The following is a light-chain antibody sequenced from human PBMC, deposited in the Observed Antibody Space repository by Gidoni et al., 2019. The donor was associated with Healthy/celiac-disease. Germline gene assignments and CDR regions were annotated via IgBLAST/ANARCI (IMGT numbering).Light chain of an antibody. CDR2: LGS. J-gene: IGKJ2*01. CDR3: MQALHTPNT. Sequence: DIRMAQAPRYLPVTPGEPASISCRSRQSLLHSNGYNYLDWYLQKPGQSPQLLIYLGSNRASGVPDRFGGSGSGTDFTLTISSVEAEDVGVYYCMQALHTPNTFGQGTKLEIK. CDR1: QSLLHSNGYNY. V-gene: IGKV2-28*01.